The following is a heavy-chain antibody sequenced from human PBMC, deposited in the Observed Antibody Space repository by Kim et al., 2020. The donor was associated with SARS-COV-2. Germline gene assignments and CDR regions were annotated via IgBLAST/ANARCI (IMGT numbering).Heavy chain of an antibody. CDR3: ARGPAATYYYGMDV. D-gene: IGHD2-2*01. Sequence: NPAHKSRVTISVDTSKNQFSLKLSSVTAADTAVYYCARGPAATYYYGMDVWGQGTTVTVSS. J-gene: IGHJ6*02. V-gene: IGHV4-59*09.